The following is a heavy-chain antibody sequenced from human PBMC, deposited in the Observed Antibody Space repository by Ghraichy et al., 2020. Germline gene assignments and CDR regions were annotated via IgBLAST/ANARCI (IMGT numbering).Heavy chain of an antibody. CDR2: INHSGST. D-gene: IGHD3-22*01. CDR3: ARGSHPSLRHVRETYYYDSSGPSGSHYYMDV. Sequence: SETLSLTCAVYGGSFSGYYWSWIRQPPGKGLEWIGEINHSGSTNYNPSLKSRVTISVDTSKNQFSLKLSSVTAADTAVYYCARGSHPSLRHVRETYYYDSSGPSGSHYYMDVWGKGTTVTVSS. CDR1: GGSFSGYY. V-gene: IGHV4-34*01. J-gene: IGHJ6*03.